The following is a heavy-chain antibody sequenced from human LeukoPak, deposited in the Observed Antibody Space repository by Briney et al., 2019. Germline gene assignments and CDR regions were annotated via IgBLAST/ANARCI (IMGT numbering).Heavy chain of an antibody. CDR3: ARGRDKLGYCSSTSCYRQYNWFDP. J-gene: IGHJ5*02. D-gene: IGHD2-2*02. Sequence: SETLSLTRAVYGGSFSGYYWSWIRQPPGKGLEWIGEINHSGSTNYNPSLKSRVTISVDTSKNQFSLKLSSVTAADTAVYYCARGRDKLGYCSSTSCYRQYNWFDPWGQGTLVTVSS. CDR2: INHSGST. V-gene: IGHV4-34*01. CDR1: GGSFSGYY.